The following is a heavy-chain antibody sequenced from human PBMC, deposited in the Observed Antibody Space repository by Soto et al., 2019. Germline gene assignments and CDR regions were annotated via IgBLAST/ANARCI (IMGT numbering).Heavy chain of an antibody. J-gene: IGHJ4*02. Sequence: GGSLRLSCAASGFTFSNAWMNWVRQAPGKGLEWVGRIKSKTDGGTTDYAAPVKGRFTISRDDSKNTLYLQMNSLKTEDTAVYYCTYSTADSSGNQPFYYFDYWGQGTLVTVSS. D-gene: IGHD3-22*01. V-gene: IGHV3-15*07. CDR2: IKSKTDGGTT. CDR1: GFTFSNAW. CDR3: TYSTADSSGNQPFYYFDY.